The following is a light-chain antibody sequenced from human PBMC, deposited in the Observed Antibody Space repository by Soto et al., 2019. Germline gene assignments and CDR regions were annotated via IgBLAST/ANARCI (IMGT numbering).Light chain of an antibody. Sequence: QSAPTQPASVSGSPGQSITISCTGTSSDVGGYNFVSWYQQHPGKAPKPMIYDVSYRPSGVSDRFSGSKSGNTASLIISGLQAEDEADYYCISYTSSSTVVFGGGTKLTVL. CDR2: DVS. CDR3: ISYTSSSTVV. J-gene: IGLJ2*01. V-gene: IGLV2-14*01. CDR1: SSDVGGYNF.